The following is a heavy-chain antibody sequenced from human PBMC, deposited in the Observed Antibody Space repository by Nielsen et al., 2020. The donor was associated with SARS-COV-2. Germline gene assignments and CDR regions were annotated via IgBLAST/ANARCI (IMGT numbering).Heavy chain of an antibody. CDR2: ISSSSSYI. CDR3: AREMAIFGEHYYYYYGMDV. Sequence: WIRQPPGKGLEWVSSISSSSSYIYYADSVKGRFTISRDNAKNSLYLQMNSLRAEDTAVYYCAREMAIFGEHYYYYYGMDVWGQGTTVTVSS. V-gene: IGHV3-21*01. J-gene: IGHJ6*02. D-gene: IGHD3-3*01.